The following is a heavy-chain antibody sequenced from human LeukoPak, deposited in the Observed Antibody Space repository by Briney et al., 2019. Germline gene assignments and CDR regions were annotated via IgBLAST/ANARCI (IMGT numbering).Heavy chain of an antibody. CDR3: AGIY. Sequence: GGSLRLSCAASAFTVSRFNMNCVRQAPGKGLEWVSSISSSGSNILYADSVKGPFTISRDNAKNSLYLQVNSLRAEDSAIYYCAGIYWGQGTLVTVFS. V-gene: IGHV3-21*01. CDR1: AFTVSRFN. J-gene: IGHJ4*02. CDR2: ISSSGSNI.